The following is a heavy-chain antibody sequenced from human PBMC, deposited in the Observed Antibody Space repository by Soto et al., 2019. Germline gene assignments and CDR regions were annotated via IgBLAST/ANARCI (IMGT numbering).Heavy chain of an antibody. D-gene: IGHD2-15*01. CDR1: GFPFSSYA. Sequence: PGGSLSLSCAASGFPFSSYAMNWVRQAPGKGLEWVSVISGSGGSTYYADSVKGRFTISRDNSKNTLYLQMNSLRAEDTAVYYCAKGLDYCSGGSCYFLGWYFDLWGRGTLVTVSS. J-gene: IGHJ2*01. CDR2: ISGSGGST. V-gene: IGHV3-23*01. CDR3: AKGLDYCSGGSCYFLGWYFDL.